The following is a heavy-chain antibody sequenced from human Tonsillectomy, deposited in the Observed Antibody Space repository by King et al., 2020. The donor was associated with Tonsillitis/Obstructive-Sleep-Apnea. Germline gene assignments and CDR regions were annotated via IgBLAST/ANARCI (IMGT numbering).Heavy chain of an antibody. D-gene: IGHD2-21*02. J-gene: IGHJ6*02. V-gene: IGHV1-2*02. CDR3: ARGGAHIVVVTAIPCRMDV. Sequence: QLVQSGAEVKKPGASVKVSCKASGYTFTGYYMHWVRQAPGQGLEWMGWINPNSGGTNYAQKFQGRVTMTRDTSISTAYMELSRLRSDDTAVYYCARGGAHIVVVTAIPCRMDVWGQGTTVTVPS. CDR1: GYTFTGYY. CDR2: INPNSGGT.